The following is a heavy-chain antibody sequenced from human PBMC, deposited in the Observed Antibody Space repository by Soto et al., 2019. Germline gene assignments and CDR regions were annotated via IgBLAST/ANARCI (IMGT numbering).Heavy chain of an antibody. V-gene: IGHV1-69*02. Sequence: ASVKVSCKASGGTFSSYTISWVRQAPGQGLEWMGRIIPILGIANYAQKFQGRVTITADKSTSTAYMELSSLRSEDTAVYYCARGFPDAPARFDPWGQGTLVTVSS. CDR2: IIPILGIA. CDR1: GGTFSSYT. D-gene: IGHD2-2*01. CDR3: ARGFPDAPARFDP. J-gene: IGHJ5*02.